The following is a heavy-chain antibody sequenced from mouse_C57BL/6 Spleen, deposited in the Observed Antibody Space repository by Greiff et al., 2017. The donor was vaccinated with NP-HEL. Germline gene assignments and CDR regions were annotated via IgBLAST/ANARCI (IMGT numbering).Heavy chain of an antibody. CDR2: IDPETGGT. CDR1: GYTFTDYE. V-gene: IGHV1-15*01. D-gene: IGHD2-4*01. CDR3: TRRGLRQRLHYFDY. Sequence: VQLQQSGAELVRPGASVTLSCKASGYTFTDYEMHWVKQTPVHGLEWIGAIDPETGGTAYNQKFKGKAILTADKSSSTAYMELRSLTSEDSAVYYCTRRGLRQRLHYFDYWGQGTTLTVSS. J-gene: IGHJ2*01.